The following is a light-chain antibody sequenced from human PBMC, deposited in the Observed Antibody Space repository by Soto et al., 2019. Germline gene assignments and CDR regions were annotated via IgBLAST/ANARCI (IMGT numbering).Light chain of an antibody. V-gene: IGKV1-39*01. CDR3: QQSYSSPPT. J-gene: IGKJ1*01. CDR2: AAS. Sequence: DIQITKSPASLSASVEDRVIITCRASQSISNHLNWYQQKPGKAPKLLIFAASSLRSGVPSRFSGSRSGPDFTLTISSLQPEDFATYYCQQSYSSPPTFGQGTKVDIK. CDR1: QSISNH.